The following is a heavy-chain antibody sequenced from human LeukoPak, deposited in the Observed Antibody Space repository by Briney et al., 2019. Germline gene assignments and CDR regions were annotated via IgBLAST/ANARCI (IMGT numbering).Heavy chain of an antibody. CDR1: GGTFSSYA. CDR3: ARGQYYGSGSYGTNWFDP. D-gene: IGHD3-10*01. Sequence: SVKVSCKASGGTFSSYAISWVRQAPGQGLEWMGGIIPIFGTANYAQKFQGRVTITADESTSTAYMELSSLRSEDTAVYYCARGQYYGSGSYGTNWFDPWGQGTLVTVSP. CDR2: IIPIFGTA. V-gene: IGHV1-69*13. J-gene: IGHJ5*02.